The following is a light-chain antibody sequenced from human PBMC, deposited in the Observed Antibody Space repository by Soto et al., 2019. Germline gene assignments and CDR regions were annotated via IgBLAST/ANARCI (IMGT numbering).Light chain of an antibody. V-gene: IGKV3-20*01. CDR3: QQYGSSPQT. CDR1: QSVSSSY. CDR2: GAS. Sequence: EIVLTQSPGTLSLSPGERATLSCRASQSVSSSYLAWYQQKPGQAPRLLIYGASSRATDIPDRFSGSGSGTHFTLTISRLEPEDFAVYYCQQYGSSPQTFGQGAKVEIK. J-gene: IGKJ1*01.